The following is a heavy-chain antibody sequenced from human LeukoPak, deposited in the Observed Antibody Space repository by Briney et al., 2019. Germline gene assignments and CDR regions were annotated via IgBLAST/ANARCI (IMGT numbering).Heavy chain of an antibody. D-gene: IGHD1-1*01. CDR3: ARDNDFFYY. V-gene: IGHV4-4*07. CDR2: IHSSGST. CDR1: GGSINTYY. Sequence: SETLSLTCSVSGGSINTYYWSCIRQPAGKGLEWIGRIHSSGSTHYNPSLKSRVTMSLDTSKNQFSLKLTSVTAADTAVYYCARDNDFFYYSGQGTLVTVSS. J-gene: IGHJ4*02.